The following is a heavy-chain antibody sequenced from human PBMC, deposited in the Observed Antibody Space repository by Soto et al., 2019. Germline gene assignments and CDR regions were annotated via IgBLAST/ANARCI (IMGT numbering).Heavy chain of an antibody. J-gene: IGHJ4*02. CDR3: ARDWTSLRFLEWLLYLDY. V-gene: IGHV3-30-3*01. Sequence: GGSLRLSCAASGFTFSSYAMHWVRQAPGKGLEWVAVISYDGSNKYYADSVKGRFTISRDNSKNTLYLQMNSLRAEDTAVYYRARDWTSLRFLEWLLYLDYWGQGTLVTVSS. CDR1: GFTFSSYA. D-gene: IGHD3-3*01. CDR2: ISYDGSNK.